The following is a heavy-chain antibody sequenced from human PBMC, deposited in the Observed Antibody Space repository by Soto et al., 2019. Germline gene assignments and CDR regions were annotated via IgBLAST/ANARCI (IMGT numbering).Heavy chain of an antibody. CDR2: MFYRGST. V-gene: IGHV4-39*01. Sequence: SETLSLTCSVSGGSINSNRYYWGWIRQPPGKGLEWIGSMFYRGSTSYNPSLKSRVTISMDTSKNKFSLNLSSVTAADTAVYYCARHPLATVTTDFDYWGQGTLVT. J-gene: IGHJ4*02. CDR1: GGSINSNRYY. D-gene: IGHD4-17*01. CDR3: ARHPLATVTTDFDY.